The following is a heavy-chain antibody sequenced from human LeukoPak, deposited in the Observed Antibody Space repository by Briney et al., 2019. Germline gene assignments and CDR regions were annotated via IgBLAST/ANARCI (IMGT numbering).Heavy chain of an antibody. V-gene: IGHV1-69*06. Sequence: SVKVSCKASGGTFSSYAISWVRQAPGQGLEWMGGIIPIFGTANYARKFQGRVTITADKSTSTAYMELSSLRSEDTAVYYCANTIYDILTGYPYYYYGMDVWGKGTTVTVSS. CDR1: GGTFSSYA. D-gene: IGHD3-9*01. J-gene: IGHJ6*04. CDR2: IIPIFGTA. CDR3: ANTIYDILTGYPYYYYGMDV.